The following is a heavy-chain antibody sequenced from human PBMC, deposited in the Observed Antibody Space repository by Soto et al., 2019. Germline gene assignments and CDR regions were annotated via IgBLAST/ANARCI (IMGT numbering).Heavy chain of an antibody. Sequence: PGGSLRLSCAASGFTFSDYYMSWIRQAPGKGLEWVSYISSSGSTIYYADSVKGRFTISRDNAKNSLYLQMNSLRAEGTAVYHCARVKARYVLAGFDPWGQGTLVTVSS. CDR1: GFTFSDYY. D-gene: IGHD3-3*02. J-gene: IGHJ5*02. CDR3: ARVKARYVLAGFDP. V-gene: IGHV3-11*01. CDR2: ISSSGSTI.